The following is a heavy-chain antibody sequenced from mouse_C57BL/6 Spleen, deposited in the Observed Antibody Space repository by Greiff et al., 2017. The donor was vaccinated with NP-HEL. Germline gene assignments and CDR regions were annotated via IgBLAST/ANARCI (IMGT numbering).Heavy chain of an antibody. CDR3: ARGQYYGSSPYAMDY. CDR1: GYTFTSYW. CDR2: IDPSDSYT. Sequence: VQLQQSGAELVKPGASVKLSCKASGYTFTSYWMQWVKQRPGQGLEWIGEIDPSDSYTNYNQKFKGKATLTVDTSSSTAYMQLSSLTSEDSAVYYCARGQYYGSSPYAMDYWGQGTSVTVSS. J-gene: IGHJ4*01. V-gene: IGHV1-50*01. D-gene: IGHD1-1*01.